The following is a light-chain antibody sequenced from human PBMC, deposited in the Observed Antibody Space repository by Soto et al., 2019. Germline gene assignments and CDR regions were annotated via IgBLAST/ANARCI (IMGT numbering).Light chain of an antibody. V-gene: IGLV2-14*03. CDR3: SSFTSRSTLV. J-gene: IGLJ2*01. CDR2: DVS. CDR1: SSDVGGYKY. Sequence: QSALTQPASVSGSLGQSITISCTGTSSDVGGYKYVSWYQQHPGKAPKLMIYDVSNRPSGVSNRFAGSKSGNTASLTISGLQAEDEADYYCSSFTSRSTLVFGGGTKLTVL.